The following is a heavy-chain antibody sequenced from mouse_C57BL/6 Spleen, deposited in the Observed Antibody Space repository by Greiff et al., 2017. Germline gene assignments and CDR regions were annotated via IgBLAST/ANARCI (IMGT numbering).Heavy chain of an antibody. CDR3: ARRGMVNDFAY. V-gene: IGHV1-52*01. CDR2: IDPSDSDT. J-gene: IGHJ3*01. CDR1: GYTFTSYW. D-gene: IGHD2-2*01. Sequence: KESCKASGYTFTSYWMHWVKQRPIQGLEWIGNIDPSDSDTHYNQKFKVKATLTVDKSSSTAYMQLSSLTSEDSAVYYCARRGMVNDFAYWGQGTLVTVSA.